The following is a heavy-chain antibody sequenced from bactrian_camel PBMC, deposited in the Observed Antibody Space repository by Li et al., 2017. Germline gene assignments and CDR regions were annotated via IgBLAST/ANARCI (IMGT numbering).Heavy chain of an antibody. CDR1: GATSRRYH. CDR3: AADYLCSPYGFGY. J-gene: IGHJ6*01. D-gene: IGHD3*01. CDR2: IDSDGST. V-gene: IGHV3S53*01. Sequence: HVQLVESGGGSVQTGGSLRLSCSASGATSRRYHMAWLRQAPGKEREGVAAIDSDGSTSYADSVKGRFTISKDNAKNALYLQMNSLKPEDTAMYYCAADYLCSPYGFGYWGQGTQVTVS.